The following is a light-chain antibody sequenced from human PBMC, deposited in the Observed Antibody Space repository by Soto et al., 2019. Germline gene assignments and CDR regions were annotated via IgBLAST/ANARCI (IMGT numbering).Light chain of an antibody. CDR1: SSDVGGYNY. Sequence: QSVLTQPASVSGSPGQSITISCNGTSSDVGGYNYVSWYQQHPGKAPKLMIYDVSNRPSGVSNRFSGSKSGNTASLTISGLQAEDEAEYYCSSYTSSSTLVFGGGTQLTVL. V-gene: IGLV2-14*01. CDR2: DVS. CDR3: SSYTSSSTLV. J-gene: IGLJ2*01.